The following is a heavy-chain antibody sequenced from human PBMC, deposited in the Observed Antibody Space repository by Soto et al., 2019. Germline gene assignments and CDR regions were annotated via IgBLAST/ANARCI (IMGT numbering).Heavy chain of an antibody. CDR1: GYSFTTYW. Sequence: LGESLKISCQASGYSFTTYWIGWVRQMPGKGLEWMGIVYPGDSDTRYSPSFQGQVTISADKSISTAYLQWSSLKASDTAMYYCARQRGTMIVVVDVFDIWGQGTMVTVSS. CDR2: VYPGDSDT. D-gene: IGHD3-22*01. CDR3: ARQRGTMIVVVDVFDI. J-gene: IGHJ3*02. V-gene: IGHV5-51*01.